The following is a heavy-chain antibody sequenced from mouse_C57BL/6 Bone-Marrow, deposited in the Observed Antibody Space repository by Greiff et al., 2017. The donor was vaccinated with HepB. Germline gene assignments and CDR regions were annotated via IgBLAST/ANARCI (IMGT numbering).Heavy chain of an antibody. CDR2: IHPSDSDT. J-gene: IGHJ3*01. Sequence: QVHLKQPGAELVKPGASVKVSCKASGYTFTSYWMHWVKQRPGQGLEWIGRIHPSDSDTNYNQKFKGKATLTVDKSSSTAYMQLSSLTSEDSAVYYCAPLLCPFAYWGQGTLVTVSA. CDR3: APLLCPFAY. D-gene: IGHD2-10*01. V-gene: IGHV1-74*01. CDR1: GYTFTSYW.